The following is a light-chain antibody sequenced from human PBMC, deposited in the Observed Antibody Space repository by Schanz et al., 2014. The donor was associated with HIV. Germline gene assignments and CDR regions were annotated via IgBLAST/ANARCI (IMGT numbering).Light chain of an antibody. CDR2: GAS. CDR3: HQRSNLGFT. CDR1: QSVSSSY. V-gene: IGKV3D-20*02. Sequence: EIVLTQSPGTLSLSPGERATLSCRASQSVSSSYLAWYQQKPGQAPRLLIYGASSRATGIPDRFSGSGSGTDFTLTISSLEPEDFALYYCHQRSNLGFTFGGGTKVEIK. J-gene: IGKJ4*01.